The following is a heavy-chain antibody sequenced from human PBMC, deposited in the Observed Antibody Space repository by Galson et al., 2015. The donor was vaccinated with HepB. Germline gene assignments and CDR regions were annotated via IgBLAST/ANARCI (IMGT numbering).Heavy chain of an antibody. CDR1: GYTFTSYD. CDR3: GRSRSWYDAFDI. Sequence: SVKVSCKASGYTFTSYDINWVRQAPGQGLEWMGWISAYNGNTNYAQKLQGRVTMTTDTSTSTAYMELRSLRSNDTAVYYCGRSRSWYDAFDIWGQGTRVTVS. J-gene: IGHJ3*02. CDR2: ISAYNGNT. D-gene: IGHD6-13*01. V-gene: IGHV1-18*01.